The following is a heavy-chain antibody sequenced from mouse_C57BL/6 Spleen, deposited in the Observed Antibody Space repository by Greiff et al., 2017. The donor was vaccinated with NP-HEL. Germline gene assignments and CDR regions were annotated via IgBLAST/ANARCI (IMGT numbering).Heavy chain of an antibody. CDR3: ASTTVVAHYAMDY. CDR2: IDPANGNT. CDR1: GFNIKNTY. Sequence: EVMLVESVAELVRPGASVKLSCTASGFNIKNTYMHWVKQRPEQGLEWIGRIDPANGNTKYAPKFQGKATITADTSSNTAYLQLSSLTSEDTAIYYCASTTVVAHYAMDYWGQGTSVTVSS. J-gene: IGHJ4*01. D-gene: IGHD1-1*01. V-gene: IGHV14-3*01.